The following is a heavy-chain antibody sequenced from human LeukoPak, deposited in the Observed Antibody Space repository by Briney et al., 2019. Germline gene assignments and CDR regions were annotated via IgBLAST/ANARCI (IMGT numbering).Heavy chain of an antibody. CDR3: ARTSRRGIVVVITFDY. Sequence: GGSLRLSCAASGFTFSSYWMSWVRQAPGKGLEWVANIKQDGSEKYYADSVKGRFTISRDNAKNSLYLQMNSLRAEDTAVYYCARTSRRGIVVVITFDYWGQGTLVTVSS. CDR1: GFTFSSYW. J-gene: IGHJ4*02. CDR2: IKQDGSEK. V-gene: IGHV3-7*01. D-gene: IGHD3-22*01.